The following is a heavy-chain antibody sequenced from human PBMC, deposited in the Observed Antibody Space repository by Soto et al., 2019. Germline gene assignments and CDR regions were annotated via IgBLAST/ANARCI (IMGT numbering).Heavy chain of an antibody. CDR3: ARGNVVRSYHYYGMAV. V-gene: IGHV3-21*01. J-gene: IGHJ6*02. Sequence: PGGSLRLSCAASGFTFSSYSMNWVRQAPGKGLEWVSSISSSSSYIYYADSVKGRFTISRDNAKNSLYLQMNSLRAEDTAVYYCARGNVVRSYHYYGMAVWGQGTTVTVSS. CDR2: ISSSSSYI. D-gene: IGHD3-10*01. CDR1: GFTFSSYS.